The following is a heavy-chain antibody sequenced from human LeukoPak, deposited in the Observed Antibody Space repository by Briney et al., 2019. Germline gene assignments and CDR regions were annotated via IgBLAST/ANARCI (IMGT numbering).Heavy chain of an antibody. CDR2: ISSSSSTI. D-gene: IGHD1-26*01. J-gene: IGHJ4*02. V-gene: IGHV3-11*01. CDR3: AREIRGYSYFDY. Sequence: GGSLRLSCAASGFALSDYYMNWIRQAPGKGLEWVSYISSSSSTIYYADSVKGRFTISRDNAKNSLYLQMNSLRAEDTAVYYCAREIRGYSYFDYWGQGTLVTVSS. CDR1: GFALSDYY.